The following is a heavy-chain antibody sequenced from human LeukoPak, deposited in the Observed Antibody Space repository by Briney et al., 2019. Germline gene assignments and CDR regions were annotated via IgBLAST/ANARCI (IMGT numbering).Heavy chain of an antibody. D-gene: IGHD3-9*01. J-gene: IGHJ4*02. CDR2: IKQDGSDK. V-gene: IGHV3-7*01. CDR3: ARDRYYDILTGYCLDY. CDR1: GFTFTKYW. Sequence: PGDSLRLSCAASGFTFTKYWMTWVRQAPGKGLEWVGNIKQDGSDKNYMDSVKGRFTISRDNSKNTLYLQMNSLRAEDTAVYYCARDRYYDILTGYCLDYWGQGTLVTVSS.